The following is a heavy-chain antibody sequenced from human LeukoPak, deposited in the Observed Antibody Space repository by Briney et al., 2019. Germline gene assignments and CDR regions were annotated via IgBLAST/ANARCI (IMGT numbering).Heavy chain of an antibody. CDR3: ARDSDGIRFLEWLSPRALFDY. CDR2: INPNSGGT. D-gene: IGHD3-3*01. Sequence: GASVKVSCKASGYTFAGYYMHWVRQAPGQGLEWMGWINPNSGGTNYAQKFQGRVTMTRDTSISTAYMELSRLRSDDTAVYYCARDSDGIRFLEWLSPRALFDYWGQGTRVTVSS. J-gene: IGHJ4*02. CDR1: GYTFAGYY. V-gene: IGHV1-2*02.